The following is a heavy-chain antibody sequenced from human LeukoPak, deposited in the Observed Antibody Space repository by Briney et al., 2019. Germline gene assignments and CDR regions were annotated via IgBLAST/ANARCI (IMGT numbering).Heavy chain of an antibody. J-gene: IGHJ4*02. CDR3: TRDLHYYDSSGPFDH. Sequence: PGGSLRLSCTTSGFTFGDYAVSWVRQAPGKGLEWVGFIKSKGYGGATEYAASVKGRFTISRDDSKNVVYLQMNSLKTEDTAVYYCTRDLHYYDSSGPFDHWGQGTLVTVSS. CDR2: IKSKGYGGAT. CDR1: GFTFGDYA. D-gene: IGHD3-22*01. V-gene: IGHV3-49*04.